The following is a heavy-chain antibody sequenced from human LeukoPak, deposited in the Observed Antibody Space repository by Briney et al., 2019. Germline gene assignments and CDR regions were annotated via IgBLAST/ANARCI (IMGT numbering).Heavy chain of an antibody. V-gene: IGHV1-8*03. J-gene: IGHJ5*02. D-gene: IGHD3-10*01. CDR1: GYTFTTYY. Sequence: ASVKVSCKTSGYTFTTYYMHWVRQAPGQGLEWMGWMNPNSGSTGYAQKFQGRVTITRNTSISTAYMELSSLRSEDTAVYYCARAARFGELHRWFDPWGQGTLVTVSS. CDR2: MNPNSGST. CDR3: ARAARFGELHRWFDP.